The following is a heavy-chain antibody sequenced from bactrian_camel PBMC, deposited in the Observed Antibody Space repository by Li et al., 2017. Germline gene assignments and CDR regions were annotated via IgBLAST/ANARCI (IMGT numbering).Heavy chain of an antibody. V-gene: IGHV3S57*01. CDR2: IDNHGST. D-gene: IGHD2*01. J-gene: IGHJ4*01. CDR1: AYASSRYC. CDR3: ASDGWWLLPEYNY. Sequence: VQLVESGGGSVRAGESLRLSCVVSAYASSRYCMGWFRRAPGKEREAVAAIDNHGSTAYAESVKGRFTISQDTAKYTLYLQMNSLKPEDTGMYYCASDGWWLLPEYNYWGQGTQVTVS.